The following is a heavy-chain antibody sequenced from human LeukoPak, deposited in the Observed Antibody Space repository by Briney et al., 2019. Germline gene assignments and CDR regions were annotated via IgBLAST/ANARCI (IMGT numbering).Heavy chain of an antibody. CDR1: GGTFSSYA. CDR3: ARAGLLDHRDYFDY. CDR2: IIPIFGTA. D-gene: IGHD1-1*01. Sequence: SVKVTCKASGGTFSSYAISWVRQAPGQGLEWMGGIIPIFGTANYAQKFQGRVTITADKSTSTAYMELSSLRSEDTAVYYCARAGLLDHRDYFDYWGQGTLVTVSS. V-gene: IGHV1-69*06. J-gene: IGHJ4*02.